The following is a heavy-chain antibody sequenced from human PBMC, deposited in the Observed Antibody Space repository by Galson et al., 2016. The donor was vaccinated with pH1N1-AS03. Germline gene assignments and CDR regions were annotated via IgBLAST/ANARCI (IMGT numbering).Heavy chain of an antibody. D-gene: IGHD4-11*01. CDR3: ARVLGHDYTWCFDV. CDR2: IYPGDSDT. V-gene: IGHV5-51*03. CDR1: GFRFGRSW. J-gene: IGHJ2*01. Sequence: QSGAEVKKPGESLEISCGGSGFRFGRSWIAWVRQMPGKGLEWMGIIYPGDSDTTYSPPFQGQVTISADKSISTAFLQWSSLKASDTAIYYCARVLGHDYTWCFDVWGRGTPVTVSS.